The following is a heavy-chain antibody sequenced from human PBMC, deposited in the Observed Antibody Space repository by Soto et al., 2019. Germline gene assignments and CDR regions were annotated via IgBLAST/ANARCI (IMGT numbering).Heavy chain of an antibody. D-gene: IGHD2-15*01. CDR1: GFTFSSYA. Sequence: LRLSCAASGFTFSSYAMSWVRQAPGKGLEWVSAISGSGGSTYYADSVKGRFPISRDNSKNTLYLQMNSLRAEDTAVYYCAKPRVAGGYYYYGMDVWGQGTTVTVSS. CDR3: AKPRVAGGYYYYGMDV. CDR2: ISGSGGST. J-gene: IGHJ6*02. V-gene: IGHV3-23*01.